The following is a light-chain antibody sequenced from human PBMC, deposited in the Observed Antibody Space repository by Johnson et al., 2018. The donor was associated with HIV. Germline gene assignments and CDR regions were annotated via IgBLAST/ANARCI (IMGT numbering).Light chain of an antibody. Sequence: QSVLTQPPSVSAAPGQKFTVSCSGSSSNIGNNFVSWYQQVPGTAPKLLIYDTDKRPSGIPDRFSGSKSGTSATLGISGLQTGDEADYYCGTWDNSLSAGVFGSGTKVTVL. V-gene: IGLV1-51*01. CDR1: SSNIGNNF. CDR2: DTD. CDR3: GTWDNSLSAGV. J-gene: IGLJ1*01.